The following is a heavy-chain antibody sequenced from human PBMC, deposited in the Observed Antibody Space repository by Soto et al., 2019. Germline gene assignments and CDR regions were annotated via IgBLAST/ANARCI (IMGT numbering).Heavy chain of an antibody. CDR3: ARTSSDIVVVPAAKHYNWFDP. Sequence: QVQLVQSEAEVKKPGSSVKVSCKASGGTFSSYAISWVRQAPGQGLEWMGGIIPIFGTANYAQKFQGRVTITADESTSTAYMELSSLRSEDTAVYYCARTSSDIVVVPAAKHYNWFDPWGQGTLVTVSS. D-gene: IGHD2-2*01. V-gene: IGHV1-69*01. J-gene: IGHJ5*02. CDR1: GGTFSSYA. CDR2: IIPIFGTA.